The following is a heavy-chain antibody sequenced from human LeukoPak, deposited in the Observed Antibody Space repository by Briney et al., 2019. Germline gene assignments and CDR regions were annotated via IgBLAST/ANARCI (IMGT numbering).Heavy chain of an antibody. CDR1: GGSISSSSYY. D-gene: IGHD1-26*01. CDR2: IYYSGSA. CDR3: ARQGSGNYLPPVNY. Sequence: SETQSLTCTVSGGSISSSSYYWGWIRQPPGKGLEWIGTIYYSGSAYYNPSLKSRVTISVDTSKNQFSLKLSSVTAADTAVYYWARQGSGNYLPPVNYWGQGTLVTVSS. V-gene: IGHV4-39*01. J-gene: IGHJ4*02.